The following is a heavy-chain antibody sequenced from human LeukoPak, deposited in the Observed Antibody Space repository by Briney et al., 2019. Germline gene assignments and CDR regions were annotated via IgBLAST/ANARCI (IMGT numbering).Heavy chain of an antibody. V-gene: IGHV3-30*02. CDR1: GFTFSRYG. D-gene: IGHD3-16*01. J-gene: IGHJ3*02. Sequence: RGSLRLSCAASGFTFSRYGMHWVRQAPGKGLEWVAFIRYGGTNKYYVDSVKGRFTISRDNSKNTLYLQMNSLRPEDTAVYYCAKDLREDWGNAFDIWGQGTMVTVS. CDR3: AKDLREDWGNAFDI. CDR2: IRYGGTNK.